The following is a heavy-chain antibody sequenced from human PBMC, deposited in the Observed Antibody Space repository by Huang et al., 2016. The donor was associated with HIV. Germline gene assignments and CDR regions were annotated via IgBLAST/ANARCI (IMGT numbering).Heavy chain of an antibody. CDR2: ISNDEDNK. D-gene: IGHD3-3*01. Sequence: QILLIESGGVVVQPGRSLRLSCAASGFTFSSYGMHWVRQAPGKGLEGWAGISNDEDNKVYADSGVGRFTISRDNSKNTLYLQMNSLRIEDTAVYYCARGPIRFLAWLLNFDYWGQGALVTVSS. CDR3: ARGPIRFLAWLLNFDY. J-gene: IGHJ4*02. V-gene: IGHV3-30*03. CDR1: GFTFSSYG.